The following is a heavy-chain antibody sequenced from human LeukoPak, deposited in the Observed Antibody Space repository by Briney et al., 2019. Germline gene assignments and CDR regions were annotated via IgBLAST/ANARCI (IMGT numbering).Heavy chain of an antibody. J-gene: IGHJ4*02. CDR3: VINYYGSGSYYRRLDY. CDR1: GFTFSSYA. Sequence: PGGSLRLSCSASGFTFSSYAMHWVRQAPGKGLEYVSSISSNGGSTYYADSVKGRFTISRDNSTNTLYLQMNSLRPEATAVYYCVINYYGSGSYYRRLDYWGQGTLVTVSS. CDR2: ISSNGGST. D-gene: IGHD3-10*01. V-gene: IGHV3-64D*06.